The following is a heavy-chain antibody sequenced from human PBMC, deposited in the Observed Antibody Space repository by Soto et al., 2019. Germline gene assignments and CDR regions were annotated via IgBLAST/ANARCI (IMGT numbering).Heavy chain of an antibody. V-gene: IGHV4-31*03. Sequence: SETLSLTCNFSGGSISSDGYYWHWIRQRPEKGLEWIGHIYHRGRTSYNPSLKGRGHISLDTSKNHVSLRLNSVTAADTAVYYCAREDEYGENEVWGQGTLVTVSS. D-gene: IGHD4-17*01. J-gene: IGHJ4*02. CDR2: IYHRGRT. CDR1: GGSISSDGYY. CDR3: AREDEYGENEV.